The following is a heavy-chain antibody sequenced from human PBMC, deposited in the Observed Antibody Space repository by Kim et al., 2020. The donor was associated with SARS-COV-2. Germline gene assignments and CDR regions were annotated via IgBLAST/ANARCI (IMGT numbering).Heavy chain of an antibody. J-gene: IGHJ4*02. CDR3: AREGNTAMVSVTSRFDY. V-gene: IGHV1-46*01. D-gene: IGHD5-18*01. Sequence: FQGRVTMTRDTSTSTVYMELSSLRSEDTAVYYCAREGNTAMVSVTSRFDYWGQGTLVTVSS.